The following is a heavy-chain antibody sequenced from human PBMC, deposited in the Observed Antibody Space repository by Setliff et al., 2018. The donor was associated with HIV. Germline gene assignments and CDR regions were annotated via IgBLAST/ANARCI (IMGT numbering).Heavy chain of an antibody. V-gene: IGHV4-59*08. Sequence: SETLSLTCTVSGGSISSYYWSWIRQPPGKGLEWIGYIYYSGSTNYNPSLKSRVTISVDTSKNQFSLKLSSVTAADTAVYYCARQITMVRGVYQPYYFYYMDVWGKGTTVTVSS. CDR3: ARQITMVRGVYQPYYFYYMDV. CDR2: IYYSGST. D-gene: IGHD3-10*01. CDR1: GGSISSYY. J-gene: IGHJ6*03.